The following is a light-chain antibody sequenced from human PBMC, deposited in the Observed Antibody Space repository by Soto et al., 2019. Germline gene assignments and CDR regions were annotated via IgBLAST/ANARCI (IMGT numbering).Light chain of an antibody. CDR3: CSYAGSYTYV. CDR2: DVS. CDR1: SSDVGGYNY. J-gene: IGLJ1*01. V-gene: IGLV2-11*01. Sequence: QSALTQPRSVSGSPGQSVTISCTGTSSDVGGYNYVSWYQQQPGKAPKLMIYDVSKRPSGVPDRFSGSKSGNTASLTISWLQDEDESVYYCCSYAGSYTYVFGTGTKLTVL.